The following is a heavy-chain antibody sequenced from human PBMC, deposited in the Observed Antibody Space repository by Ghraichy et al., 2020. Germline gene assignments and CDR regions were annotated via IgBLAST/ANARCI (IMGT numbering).Heavy chain of an antibody. CDR1: GFTFSSC. CDR2: ISSGGSII. CDR3: VRGDASGYYPLGY. V-gene: IGHV3-48*01. Sequence: GGSLRLSCAASGFTFSSCMNWVRQAPGKGLEWVSYISSGGSIIHYADSVKGRLTISRDNAKNSLFLQMNSLRAEDTAVYYCVRGDASGYYPLGYWGQGTLVTVSS. D-gene: IGHD3-22*01. J-gene: IGHJ4*02.